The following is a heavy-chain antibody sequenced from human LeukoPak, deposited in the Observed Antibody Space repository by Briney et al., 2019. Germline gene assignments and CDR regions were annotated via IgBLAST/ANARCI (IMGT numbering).Heavy chain of an antibody. CDR3: ASSGSYGY. Sequence: GGSLRLSCVASGFTFSSSWMHWVRQAPGKGLVWVSHINSDGSITSYADSEKGRFTISRDNAKNTLSLQMNSLRAEDTAVYYCASSGSYGYWGQGTLVTVSS. V-gene: IGHV3-74*01. J-gene: IGHJ4*02. D-gene: IGHD3-10*01. CDR2: INSDGSIT. CDR1: GFTFSSSW.